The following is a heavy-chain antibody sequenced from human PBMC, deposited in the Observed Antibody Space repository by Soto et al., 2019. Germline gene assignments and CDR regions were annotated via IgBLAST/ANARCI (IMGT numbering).Heavy chain of an antibody. D-gene: IGHD1-20*01. CDR1: GFTFSRFA. Sequence: SGFTFSRFAMHWVRQAPGKGLEWVAVIWFDGSNKYYADSVKGRFTISRDNSKNTLYLQMHSLRAEDTAVYYCARVGITATTFRGFDYWGQGTLVTVSS. CDR2: IWFDGSNK. CDR3: ARVGITATTFRGFDY. V-gene: IGHV3-33*01. J-gene: IGHJ4*02.